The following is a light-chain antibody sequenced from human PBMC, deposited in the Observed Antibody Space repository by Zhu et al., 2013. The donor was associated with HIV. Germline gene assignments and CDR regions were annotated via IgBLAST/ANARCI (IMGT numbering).Light chain of an antibody. Sequence: ELVLTQSPGTLSLSPGERVTLSCRASQSVSSSYLAWYQQKPGQAPRLLIYGTSSRATGTPDRFSGSGSGTDFTLTISRLEPEDFAVYYCQQYGRSPKTFGQGTKVEIK. CDR1: QSVSSSY. CDR2: GTS. CDR3: QQYGRSPKT. J-gene: IGKJ1*01. V-gene: IGKV3-20*01.